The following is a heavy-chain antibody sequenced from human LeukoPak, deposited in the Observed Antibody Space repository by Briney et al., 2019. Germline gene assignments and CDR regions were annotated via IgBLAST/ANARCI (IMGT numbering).Heavy chain of an antibody. J-gene: IGHJ5*02. D-gene: IGHD2-2*01. CDR1: GDSISSGSYY. CDR2: IYSSGST. CDR3: ARDGAYCSSTSCYNWFDP. Sequence: SETLSLTCTVSGDSISSGSYYWSWIRQPAGKGLEWIGRIYSSGSTNYNPSLTSRVTISVDTSKNQFSLTLSSVTAADTAVYYCARDGAYCSSTSCYNWFDPWGQGTLVTVSS. V-gene: IGHV4-61*02.